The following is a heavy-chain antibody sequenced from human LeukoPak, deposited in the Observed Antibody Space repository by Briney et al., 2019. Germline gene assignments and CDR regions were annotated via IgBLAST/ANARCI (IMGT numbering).Heavy chain of an antibody. CDR3: ARWVTGLDY. CDR2: INHSGST. Sequence: SETLSLTCAVYGGSFIGYYWSWIRQPPGKGLEWIGEINHSGSTNYNPSLKSRVTISVDTSKNQFSLKLSSVTAADTAVYYCARWVTGLDYWGQGNLVAVSS. J-gene: IGHJ4*02. V-gene: IGHV4-34*01. CDR1: GGSFIGYY. D-gene: IGHD2-21*02.